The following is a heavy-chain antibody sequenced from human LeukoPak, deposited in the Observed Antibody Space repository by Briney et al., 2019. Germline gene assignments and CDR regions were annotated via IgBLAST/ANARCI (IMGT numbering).Heavy chain of an antibody. V-gene: IGHV4-59*01. CDR2: IYHSGST. J-gene: IGHJ3*02. D-gene: IGHD5-24*01. CDR3: ARVGGMTTINNAAFDI. Sequence: SETLSLTCGVSGGSINSDYWNWIRQPPGKGLEWIGYIYHSGSTNYNPSLKSRVTISIDKSKKQFSLKLISVTAADTAIYYCARVGGMTTINNAAFDIWGQGTMVTVSS. CDR1: GGSINSDY.